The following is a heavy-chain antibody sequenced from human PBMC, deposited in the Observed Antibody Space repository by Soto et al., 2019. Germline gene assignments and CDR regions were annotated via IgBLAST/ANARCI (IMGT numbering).Heavy chain of an antibody. D-gene: IGHD3-10*01. CDR2: IYYSGST. CDR1: GGSISSYY. CDR3: ARDLYYGSGSYGYYYGMDV. Sequence: PLETLPLTCTVSGGSISSYYWSWIRQPPGKGLEWIGYIYYSGSTNYNPSLKSRVTISVDTSKNQFSLKLSSVTAADTAVYYCARDLYYGSGSYGYYYGMDVWGQGTTVTVSS. J-gene: IGHJ6*02. V-gene: IGHV4-59*01.